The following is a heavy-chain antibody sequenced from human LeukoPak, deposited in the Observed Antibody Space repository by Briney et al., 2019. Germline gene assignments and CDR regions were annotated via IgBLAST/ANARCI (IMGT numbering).Heavy chain of an antibody. CDR1: GFTFSDYY. V-gene: IGHV3-11*03. D-gene: IGHD5-18*01. CDR2: ISSSSSYT. J-gene: IGHJ4*02. Sequence: GGSLRLSCAASGFTFSDYYMSRIRQAPGKGLEWVSYISSSSSYTNYADSVKGRFTISRDNARNSLYLQMNSLRAEDTAVYYCARGGYSYAGGADYWGQGTLVTVSS. CDR3: ARGGYSYAGGADY.